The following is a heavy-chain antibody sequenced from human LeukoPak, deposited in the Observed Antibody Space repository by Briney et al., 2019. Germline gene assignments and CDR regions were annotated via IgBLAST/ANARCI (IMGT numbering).Heavy chain of an antibody. D-gene: IGHD6-19*01. CDR1: GFTFSSYA. Sequence: GGSLRLSCAASGFTFSSYAMSWVRQAPGKGLEWVSAISGSDGSTYYADSVKGRFTISRDNSKNTLYLQMNSLRAEDTAVYYCAKPYSSGWYGGRPVDYWGQGTLVTVSS. J-gene: IGHJ4*02. CDR2: ISGSDGST. V-gene: IGHV3-23*01. CDR3: AKPYSSGWYGGRPVDY.